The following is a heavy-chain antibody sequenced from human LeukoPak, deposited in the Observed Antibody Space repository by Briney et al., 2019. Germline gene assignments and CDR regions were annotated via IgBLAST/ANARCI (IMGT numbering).Heavy chain of an antibody. CDR3: ARVTGYMVEDYFDY. V-gene: IGHV4-59*01. CDR2: IYYSGST. D-gene: IGHD6-13*01. J-gene: IGHJ4*02. CDR1: GGSISSYY. Sequence: SETLSLTCTVSGGSISSYYWSWIRQPPGKGLEWIGYIYYSGSTNYNPSLKSRVTISVDTSKNQFPLRLSSVTAADTAVYYCARVTGYMVEDYFDYWGQGTLVTVSS.